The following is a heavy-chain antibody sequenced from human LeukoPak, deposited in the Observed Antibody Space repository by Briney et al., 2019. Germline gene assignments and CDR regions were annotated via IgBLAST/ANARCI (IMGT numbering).Heavy chain of an antibody. CDR1: GFTFSSYA. J-gene: IGHJ5*02. Sequence: GGSLRLSCAASGFTFSSYAMSWVRQAPGKGLEWVSAISGSGGSTYYADSVEGRFTISRDNSKNTLYLQMNSLRAEDTAVYYCAKDPSIAAYSSGYSWGQGTLVTVSS. V-gene: IGHV3-23*01. D-gene: IGHD3-22*01. CDR2: ISGSGGST. CDR3: AKDPSIAAYSSGYS.